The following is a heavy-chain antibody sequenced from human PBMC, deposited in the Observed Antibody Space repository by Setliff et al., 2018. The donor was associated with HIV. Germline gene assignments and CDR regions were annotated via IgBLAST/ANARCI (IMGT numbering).Heavy chain of an antibody. CDR2: ISGDGENT. CDR3: ARDLKELIGEAFYYYQYMDV. D-gene: IGHD7-27*01. Sequence: PGGSLRLSCAASGFTFSSFAMSWVRQAPGKGLEWVSVISGDGENTYYADSAMGRFTISRDNSKNTLYLQMNSLRAEDTAVYYCARDLKELIGEAFYYYQYMDVWGKGTTVTVSS. J-gene: IGHJ6*03. CDR1: GFTFSSFA. V-gene: IGHV3-23*01.